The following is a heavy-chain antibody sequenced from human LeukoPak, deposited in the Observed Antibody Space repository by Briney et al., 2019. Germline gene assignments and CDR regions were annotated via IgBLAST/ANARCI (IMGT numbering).Heavy chain of an antibody. Sequence: GGSLRLSCAASGFTLSSYYMSWVRQAPGKGLEWVASIIEDGSDQYYVDSVKGRFTISRDNTKNSLYLQMNSLRAEDTAVYYCARSYRAADCWGQGTLVTVSS. V-gene: IGHV3-7*01. CDR3: ARSYRAADC. CDR2: IIEDGSDQ. J-gene: IGHJ4*02. D-gene: IGHD3-10*01. CDR1: GFTLSSYY.